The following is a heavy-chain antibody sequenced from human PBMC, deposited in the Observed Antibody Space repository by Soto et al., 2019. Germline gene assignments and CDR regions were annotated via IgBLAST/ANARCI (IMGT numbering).Heavy chain of an antibody. CDR3: ARVAAVLRYCDGPPWFDP. CDR2: ISAYNGNT. Sequence: QVQLVQSGAEVKKPGASVKVSCKASGYTFTSYGISWVRQAPGQGLEWMGWISAYNGNTNYAQKLQGRVTMTTDTXPXTXXRELRSLRSDDTAVYYCARVAAVLRYCDGPPWFDPWGQGTLVTVSS. D-gene: IGHD3-9*01. V-gene: IGHV1-18*01. J-gene: IGHJ5*02. CDR1: GYTFTSYG.